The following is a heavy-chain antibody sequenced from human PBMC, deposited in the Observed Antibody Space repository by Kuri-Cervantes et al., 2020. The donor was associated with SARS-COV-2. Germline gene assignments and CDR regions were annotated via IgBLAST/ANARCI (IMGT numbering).Heavy chain of an antibody. CDR3: ARGYCSSTSCPPYYYYGMDV. D-gene: IGHD2-2*01. V-gene: IGHV3-48*02. J-gene: IGHJ6*02. Sequence: GGSLRLSCAASGFTFSSYSMNWVRQAPGKGLEWVSYISSSSSTIYYVDSVKGRFTISRDNAKNSLYLQMNSLRDEDTAVYYCARGYCSSTSCPPYYYYGMDVWGQGTTVTVSS. CDR1: GFTFSSYS. CDR2: ISSSSSTI.